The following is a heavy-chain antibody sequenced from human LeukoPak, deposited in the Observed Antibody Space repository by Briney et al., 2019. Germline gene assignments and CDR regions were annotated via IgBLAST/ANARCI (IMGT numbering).Heavy chain of an antibody. D-gene: IGHD1-1*01. CDR3: ARDSNDD. CDR1: GFTFSGYS. J-gene: IGHJ4*02. V-gene: IGHV3-33*08. Sequence: GGSLRLSCAASGFTFSGYSMNWVRQAPGKGLEWVAVIWYDGSNKYYADSVKGRFTISRDNSKNTLYLQMNSLRAEDTAVYYCARDSNDDWGQGTLVTVSS. CDR2: IWYDGSNK.